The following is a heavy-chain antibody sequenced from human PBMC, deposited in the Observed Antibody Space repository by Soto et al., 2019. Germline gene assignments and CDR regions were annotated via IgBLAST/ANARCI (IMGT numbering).Heavy chain of an antibody. Sequence: VGSLRLSCAASGFTFSSYGIHWVRQAPGKGLEWVAVISDDGSQKYYGDSVKGRFTISRDNSKSTLYLQMNSLNAEDTAVYWCAKAGASGSFAYYGMEVWGQGTTVTV. V-gene: IGHV3-30*18. CDR3: AKAGASGSFAYYGMEV. CDR2: ISDDGSQK. D-gene: IGHD1-26*01. J-gene: IGHJ6*02. CDR1: GFTFSSYG.